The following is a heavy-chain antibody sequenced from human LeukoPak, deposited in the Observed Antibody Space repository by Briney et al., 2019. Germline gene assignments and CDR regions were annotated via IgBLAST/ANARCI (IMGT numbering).Heavy chain of an antibody. V-gene: IGHV3-21*01. CDR2: ISSSSSYI. CDR1: GFTFRSYS. CDR3: ARWYDYDSKGYNYYFDY. D-gene: IGHD3-22*01. J-gene: IGHJ4*02. Sequence: GGSLRLSCEAAGFTFRSYSMNWVRQAPGKGLEWVSSISSSSSYIYYADSVKGRFTISRDNAKNSVYLQMNSLRAEDTAVYYCARWYDYDSKGYNYYFDYWGQGTLVTVSS.